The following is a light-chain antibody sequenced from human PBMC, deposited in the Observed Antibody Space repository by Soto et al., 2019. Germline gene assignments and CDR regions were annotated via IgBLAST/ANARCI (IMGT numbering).Light chain of an antibody. CDR3: HQYESSPLT. CDR2: GAS. CDR1: QSMSTNY. Sequence: EIVLAQSPDTLSLSPGERATLSCRTSQSMSTNYLAWYQQKSGQPPRLLIYGASIRATGIPDRFSGSGSGTDFTLTISRLEPEDFAVYYCHQYESSPLTFGGGAKVEIK. V-gene: IGKV3-20*01. J-gene: IGKJ4*01.